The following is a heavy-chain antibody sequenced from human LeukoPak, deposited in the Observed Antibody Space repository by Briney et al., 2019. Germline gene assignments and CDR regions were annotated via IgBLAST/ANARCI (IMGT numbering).Heavy chain of an antibody. V-gene: IGHV3-48*04. D-gene: IGHD4-23*01. CDR1: GFTFSSYS. CDR2: ISSSSSTI. J-gene: IGHJ4*02. CDR3: ARDFGRWYFDY. Sequence: PGGSLRLSCAASGFTFSSYSMNWVRQAPGKGLEWVSYISSSSSTIYYADSVKGRFTISRDNAKNSLYLQMNSLRAEDTAVYYCARDFGRWYFDYWGQGTLVTVSS.